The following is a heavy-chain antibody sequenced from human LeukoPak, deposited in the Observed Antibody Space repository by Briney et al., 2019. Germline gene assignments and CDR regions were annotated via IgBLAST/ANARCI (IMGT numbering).Heavy chain of an antibody. J-gene: IGHJ4*02. CDR3: ARFVVVVAAMDY. CDR1: GFTFSSYA. V-gene: IGHV3-30*04. D-gene: IGHD2-15*01. Sequence: GGSLRLSCAASGFTFSSYAMHWVGQAPGKGVEGVAGISYDGSNKYYADSVKGRFTISRDNSKTTLYLQMNSLRAEDPALYYCARFVVVVAAMDYWGQGTLVTVSS. CDR2: ISYDGSNK.